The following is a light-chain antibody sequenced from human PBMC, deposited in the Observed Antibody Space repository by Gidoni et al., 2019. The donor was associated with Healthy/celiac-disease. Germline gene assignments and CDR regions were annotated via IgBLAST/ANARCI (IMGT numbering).Light chain of an antibody. V-gene: IGKV1-39*01. J-gene: IGKJ2*03. CDR3: QQSYSTPYS. CDR1: QSISSY. CDR2: AAS. Sequence: DIQMTQSPSSLSASVGDRVTVTCRASQSISSYLNWYQQKPGKAPKLLIYAASSLQSGVPSRFSGSGSGTDFKLTISSLQPEDFATYYCQQSYSTPYSFXXXTKLEIK.